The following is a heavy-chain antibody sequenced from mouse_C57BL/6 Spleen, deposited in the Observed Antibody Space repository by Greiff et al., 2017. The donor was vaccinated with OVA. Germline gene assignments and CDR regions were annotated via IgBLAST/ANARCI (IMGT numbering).Heavy chain of an antibody. Sequence: VQLQQSVAELVRPGASVKLSCTASGFNIKNTYMHWVKQRPEQGLEWIGRIDPANGNTKYAPQFPGKATITADTSSNTAYLQLSSLTSEDTAIYYRARDYGSSYYFDYWGQGTTLTVSS. J-gene: IGHJ2*01. CDR3: ARDYGSSYYFDY. CDR1: GFNIKNTY. CDR2: IDPANGNT. D-gene: IGHD1-1*01. V-gene: IGHV14-3*01.